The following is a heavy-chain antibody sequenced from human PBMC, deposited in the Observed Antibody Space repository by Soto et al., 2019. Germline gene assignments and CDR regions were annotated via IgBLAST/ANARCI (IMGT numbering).Heavy chain of an antibody. CDR3: AKDQYSSGWYQTQFDY. Sequence: QVQLVESGGGVVQPGRSLRLSCAASGFTFSSYGMHWVRQAPGKGLEWVAVISYDGSNKYYADSVKGRFTISRDNSKNTLYLQMNSLRAEYTAVYYCAKDQYSSGWYQTQFDYWGQGTLVTVSS. CDR1: GFTFSSYG. CDR2: ISYDGSNK. J-gene: IGHJ4*02. V-gene: IGHV3-30*18. D-gene: IGHD6-19*01.